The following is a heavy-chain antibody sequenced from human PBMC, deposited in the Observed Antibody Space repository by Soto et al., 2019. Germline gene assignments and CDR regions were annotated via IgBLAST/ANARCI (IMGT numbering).Heavy chain of an antibody. CDR3: ARDGFAPPVKSQLVYYYYGMDV. J-gene: IGHJ6*02. Sequence: HPGGSLRLSCAASGFTFSSYAMRWVRQAPGKGLEWVAVISYDGSNKYYADSVKGRFTISRDNSKNTLYLQMNSLRAEDTAVYYCARDGFAPPVKSQLVYYYYGMDVWGQGTTVTVSS. CDR2: ISYDGSNK. V-gene: IGHV3-30-3*01. CDR1: GFTFSSYA. D-gene: IGHD6-13*01.